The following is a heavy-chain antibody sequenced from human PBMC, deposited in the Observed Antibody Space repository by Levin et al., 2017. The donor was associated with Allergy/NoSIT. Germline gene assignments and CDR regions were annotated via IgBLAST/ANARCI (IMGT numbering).Heavy chain of an antibody. Sequence: GESLKISCKASGYTFTGYYMHWVRQAPGQGLEWMGRINPNSGGTNFAQMFQGRVTMTRDTSISTAYMELSRLRSDDTAVYYCAREGTGSLSSFPSWGQGTLVTVSS. J-gene: IGHJ5*02. V-gene: IGHV1-2*06. CDR1: GYTFTGYY. D-gene: IGHD3-10*01. CDR2: INPNSGGT. CDR3: AREGTGSLSSFPS.